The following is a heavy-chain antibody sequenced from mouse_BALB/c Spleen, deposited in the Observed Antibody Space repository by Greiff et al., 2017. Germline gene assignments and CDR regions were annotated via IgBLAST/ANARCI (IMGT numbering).Heavy chain of an antibody. V-gene: IGHV5-9-3*01. Sequence: EVKLVESGGGLVKPGGSLKLSCAASGFTFSSYAMSWVRQTPEKRLEWVATISSGGSYTYYPDSVKGRFTISRDKAKNTLYLQMSSLRSEDTAMYYCARGGGGFAYWGQGTLVTVSA. CDR1: GFTFSSYA. J-gene: IGHJ3*01. CDR3: ARGGGGFAY. CDR2: ISSGGSYT.